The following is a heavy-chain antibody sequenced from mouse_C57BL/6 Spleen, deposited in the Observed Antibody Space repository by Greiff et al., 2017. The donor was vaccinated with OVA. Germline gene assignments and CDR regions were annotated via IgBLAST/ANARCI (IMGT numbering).Heavy chain of an antibody. J-gene: IGHJ4*01. CDR2: ISNGVGST. CDR3: ARQDYGSSWAMDY. V-gene: IGHV5-12*01. D-gene: IGHD1-1*01. CDR1: GFTFSDYY. Sequence: EVQVVESGGGLVQPGGSLKLSCAASGFTFSDYYMYCVRQTPLKRLECVAYISNGVGSTYYPDPVTCRFTSSRDKEKNTLYLQMSRLKAEDTAMYYCARQDYGSSWAMDYWGQGTSVTVSS.